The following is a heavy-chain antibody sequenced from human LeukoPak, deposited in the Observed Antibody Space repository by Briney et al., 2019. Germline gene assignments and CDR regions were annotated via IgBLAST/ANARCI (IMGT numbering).Heavy chain of an antibody. CDR2: MIPILGIA. CDR3: ARDLLKYCSSTSCYTKAIDYYYYMDV. CDR1: VGTFSSYT. Sequence: SVKVSCKASVGTFSSYTISWVRQAPGQGLEWMGRMIPILGIANYAQKFQGRVTITADKSTSTAYMELSSLRSEDTAVYYCARDLLKYCSSTSCYTKAIDYYYYMDVWGKGTTVSVSS. V-gene: IGHV1-69*04. J-gene: IGHJ6*03. D-gene: IGHD2-2*02.